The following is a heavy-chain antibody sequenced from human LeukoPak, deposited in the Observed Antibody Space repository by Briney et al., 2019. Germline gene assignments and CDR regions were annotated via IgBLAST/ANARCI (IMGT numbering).Heavy chain of an antibody. V-gene: IGHV4-59*01. D-gene: IGHD6-13*01. CDR2: IYYSGST. CDR1: GGSISSYY. CDR3: ARDRVGQQLVGRNYYYYYMDV. J-gene: IGHJ6*03. Sequence: SETLSLTCTVSGGSISSYYWSWIRQPPGKGLEWIGYIYYSGSTNYNPSLKSRVTISVDTSKNQFSLKLRSVTAADTAVYYCARDRVGQQLVGRNYYYYYMDVWGKGTTVTISS.